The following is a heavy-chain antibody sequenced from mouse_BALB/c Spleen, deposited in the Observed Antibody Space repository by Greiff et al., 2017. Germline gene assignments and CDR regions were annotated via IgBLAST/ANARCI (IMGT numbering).Heavy chain of an antibody. J-gene: IGHJ4*01. D-gene: IGHD1-1*01. CDR3: ANYYGSSYYAMDY. CDR1: GYTFTSYT. V-gene: IGHV1-4*01. CDR2: INPSSGYT. Sequence: VKVVESGAELARPGASVKMSCKASGYTFTSYTMHWVKQRPGQGLEWIGYINPSSGYTNYNQKFKDKATLTADKSSSTAYMQLSSLTSEDSAVYYCANYYGSSYYAMDYWGQGTSVTVSS.